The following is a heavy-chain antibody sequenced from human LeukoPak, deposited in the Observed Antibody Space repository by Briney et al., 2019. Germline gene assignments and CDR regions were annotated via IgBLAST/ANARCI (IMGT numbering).Heavy chain of an antibody. Sequence: SETLSLTCAVSGGSISSGGYSWSWIRQPPGKGLEWIGYIYHSGSTYHNPSLKSRVTISVDRSKNQFSLKLSSVTAADTAVYYCARGLRSGSYYKHWYFDLWGRGTLVTVSS. CDR2: IYHSGST. D-gene: IGHD1-26*01. J-gene: IGHJ2*01. V-gene: IGHV4-30-2*01. CDR3: ARGLRSGSYYKHWYFDL. CDR1: GGSISSGGYS.